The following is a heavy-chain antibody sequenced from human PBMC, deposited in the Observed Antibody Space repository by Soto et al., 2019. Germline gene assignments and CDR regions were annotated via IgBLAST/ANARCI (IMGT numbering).Heavy chain of an antibody. V-gene: IGHV1-3*01. CDR3: AIVREDFWSGYRQDYGMDV. CDR2: INAGNGNT. CDR1: GYTFTSYA. J-gene: IGHJ6*02. D-gene: IGHD3-3*01. Sequence: ASVKVSCKASGYTFTSYAMHWVRQAPGQRLEWMGWINAGNGNTKYSQKFQGRVTITRDTSASTAYMELSSLRSEDTAVYYCAIVREDFWSGYRQDYGMDVWGQGTTVTVSS.